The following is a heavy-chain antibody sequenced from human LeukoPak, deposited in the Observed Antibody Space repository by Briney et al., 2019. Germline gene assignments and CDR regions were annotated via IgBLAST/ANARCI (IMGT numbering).Heavy chain of an antibody. J-gene: IGHJ4*02. D-gene: IGHD2-2*01. V-gene: IGHV3-30-3*01. CDR2: TSHDENNK. CDR1: GFTFGSNP. CDR3: ARDFSTTWGGLDY. Sequence: GGSLRLSCAASGFTFGSNPMHWVRQAPGKGLEWVAVTSHDENNKYYADSVKGRFTISRDNSKNTLYLQMNSLRAEDTAVYYCARDFSTTWGGLDYWGQGTLVTVSS.